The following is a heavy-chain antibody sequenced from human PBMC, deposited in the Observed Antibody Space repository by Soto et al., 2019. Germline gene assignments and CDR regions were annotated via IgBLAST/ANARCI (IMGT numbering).Heavy chain of an antibody. CDR2: IYYDGSDE. Sequence: QVQLVESGGGVVQPGRSLRLSCAASGFSFTGHGMHWIRQAPGKGLEWVALIYYDGSDEYYADSVKGRFSISRENSKNMVYLQMNSLRDEHTAVYYCERDRVTPPSNMWPGPGTYFDYWGQGTLVTVSS. V-gene: IGHV3-33*01. CDR1: GFSFTGHG. D-gene: IGHD4-4*01. CDR3: ERDRVTPPSNMWPGPGTYFDY. J-gene: IGHJ4*02.